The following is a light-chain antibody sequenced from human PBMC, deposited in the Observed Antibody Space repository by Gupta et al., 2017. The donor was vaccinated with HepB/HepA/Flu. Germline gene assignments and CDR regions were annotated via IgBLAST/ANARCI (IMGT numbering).Light chain of an antibody. J-gene: IGKJ1*01. CDR1: QSVSSN. CDR2: GAS. Sequence: EIVMTQSPATLSVSPGERATPSCRASQSVSSNFAWYQQKPGQAPRLLIYGASARATGIPARCSGSRSGTEFALTISSLQSEDYAVFYCQQYNNWTLWTFGQGTKVEIK. CDR3: QQYNNWTLWT. V-gene: IGKV3-15*01.